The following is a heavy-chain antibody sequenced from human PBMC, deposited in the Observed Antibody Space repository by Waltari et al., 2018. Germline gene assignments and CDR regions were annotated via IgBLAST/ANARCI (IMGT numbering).Heavy chain of an antibody. CDR2: IKGKGGEE. V-gene: IGHV3-7*01. CDR3: AREDGGDAFDI. CDR1: GFTFSNSW. J-gene: IGHJ3*02. Sequence: EVQLVESGGALVQPGGSLRLSCAASGFTFSNSWLSWVRQAPGKGLEWVANIKGKGGEEYYVDSVKGRFTISRDNAKNSLYLQMNSLRAEDTALYYCAREDGGDAFDIWGQGTMVTVSS.